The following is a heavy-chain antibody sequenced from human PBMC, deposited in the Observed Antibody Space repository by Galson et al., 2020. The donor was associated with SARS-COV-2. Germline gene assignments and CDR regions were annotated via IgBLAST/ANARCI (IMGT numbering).Heavy chain of an antibody. D-gene: IGHD3-3*01. CDR3: AREGADYTRTWGAFDV. CDR2: INNSGRYR. J-gene: IGHJ3*01. CDR1: GFRFSMYR. V-gene: IGHV3-21*06. Sequence: GESLKISCTASGFRFSMYRMNWVRQAPGKRLEWVSFINNSGRYRSYADSVEGRFTISRDNTKNSVYLQMDSLRAEDTAMYYCAREGADYTRTWGAFDVWGPGTMVTVSP.